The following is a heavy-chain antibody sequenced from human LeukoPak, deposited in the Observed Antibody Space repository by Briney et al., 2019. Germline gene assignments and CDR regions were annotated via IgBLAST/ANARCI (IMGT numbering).Heavy chain of an antibody. D-gene: IGHD5-24*01. CDR3: SRDTTMARWFDP. CDR2: INPNTGGT. CDR1: GYAFTDYY. Sequence: ASMKGSCKASGYAFTDYYLHWMRQAPGQSLEWMGWINPNTGGTNYAPRFQDRVIMTRDTSITTAYMELTSLRSDDTAVYYCSRDTTMARWFDPWGQGTLVTVSS. V-gene: IGHV1-2*02. J-gene: IGHJ5*02.